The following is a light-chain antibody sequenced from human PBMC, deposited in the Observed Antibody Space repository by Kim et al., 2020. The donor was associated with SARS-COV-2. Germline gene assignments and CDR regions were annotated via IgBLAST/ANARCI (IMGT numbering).Light chain of an antibody. J-gene: IGLJ2*01. CDR2: DVT. Sequence: LTQPASVSGSPGQSITVSCTGTITDIGYYNYVSWYQQHPGKAPKLIIYDVTYRPSGVSNRFSGSKSGNTASLTISGLQAEDEADYYCSSYTGSGTYVFFGGGTQLTVL. V-gene: IGLV2-14*03. CDR1: ITDIGYYNY. CDR3: SSYTGSGTYVF.